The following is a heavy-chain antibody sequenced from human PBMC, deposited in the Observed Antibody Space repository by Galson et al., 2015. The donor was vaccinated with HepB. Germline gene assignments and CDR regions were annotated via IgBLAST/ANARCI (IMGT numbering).Heavy chain of an antibody. CDR2: IYPGDSDT. Sequence: SGAEVXXXGESLXXSCKGSGYIFTYYWIGXXRXMPGKGLEWMGIIYPGDSDTRYSPSFQGQVTISADKSISTAYLQWSSLKASDTAMYYCATLYSSSGWDYXXYWXXXTLVXVSS. V-gene: IGHV5-51*01. CDR3: ATLYSSSGWDYXXY. CDR1: GYIFTYYW. J-gene: IGHJ4*02. D-gene: IGHD6-6*01.